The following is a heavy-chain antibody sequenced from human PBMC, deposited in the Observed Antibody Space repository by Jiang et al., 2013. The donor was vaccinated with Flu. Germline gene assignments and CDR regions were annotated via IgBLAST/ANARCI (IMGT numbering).Heavy chain of an antibody. D-gene: IGHD4-17*01. J-gene: IGHJ4*02. CDR1: GYSFTSYW. CDR3: ARPALSPLYYGDHHHYFDY. Sequence: GAEVKKPGESLKVSCKGSGYSFTSYWIGWVRQMPGKGLEWMGIIYPGDSDTRYSPSFQGQVTISADKSISTAYLQWSSLKASDTAMYYCARPALSPLYYGDHHHYFDYWGQGTL. CDR2: IYPGDSDT. V-gene: IGHV5-51*01.